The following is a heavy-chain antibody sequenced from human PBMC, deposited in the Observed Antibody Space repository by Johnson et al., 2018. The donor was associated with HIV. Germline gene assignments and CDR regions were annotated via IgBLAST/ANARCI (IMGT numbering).Heavy chain of an antibody. CDR3: ARGVTVAGTKGQSAFDI. J-gene: IGHJ3*02. CDR2: IKSKSDGGTT. Sequence: VQLVESGGGVVQPGRSLRLSCAASGFTFSSYGMHWVRQAPGKGLAWVGRIKSKSDGGTTDYAVPVKGRFIISRDDSKNTLYLQMGSLRAEDMAVYYCARGVTVAGTKGQSAFDIWGQGTMVTVSS. V-gene: IGHV3-15*01. D-gene: IGHD6-19*01. CDR1: GFTFSSYG.